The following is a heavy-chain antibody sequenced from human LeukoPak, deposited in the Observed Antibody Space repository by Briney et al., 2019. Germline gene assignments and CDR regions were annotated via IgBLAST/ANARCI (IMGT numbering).Heavy chain of an antibody. CDR1: GFTFSSYG. V-gene: IGHV3-30*18. J-gene: IGHJ4*02. Sequence: PGRSLRLSCAASGFTFSSYGMHWVRQAPGKGLEWVAVISYDGSNKYYADSVKGRFTISRDNSKNTLYLQMNSLRAEDTAVYYSAKDHNPYCSSTSCYGILDYWGQGTLVTVSS. CDR2: ISYDGSNK. D-gene: IGHD2-2*01. CDR3: AKDHNPYCSSTSCYGILDY.